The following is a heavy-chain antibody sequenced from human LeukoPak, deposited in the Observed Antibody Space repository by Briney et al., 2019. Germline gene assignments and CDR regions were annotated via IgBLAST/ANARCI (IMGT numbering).Heavy chain of an antibody. J-gene: IGHJ4*02. D-gene: IGHD6-6*01. CDR3: ARYEYSSSRYFDY. V-gene: IGHV4-34*01. CDR2: INHSGST. CDR1: GGSFSGYY. Sequence: SETLSLTCAVYGGSFSGYYWSWLRQPPGKGLEWIGEINHSGSTNYNPSLKSRVTISVDTSKNQFSLKLSSVTAADTAVYYCARYEYSSSRYFDYWGQGTLVTVSS.